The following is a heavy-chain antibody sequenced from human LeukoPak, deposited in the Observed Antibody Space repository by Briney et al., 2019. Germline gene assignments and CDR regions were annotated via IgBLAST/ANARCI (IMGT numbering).Heavy chain of an antibody. J-gene: IGHJ3*02. V-gene: IGHV4-59*12. CDR3: AREYYYDSSGYSLDAFDI. CDR2: IYYSGST. CDR1: GGSMSPYH. D-gene: IGHD3-22*01. Sequence: SETLSLTCTVSGGSMSPYHWGWIRQPPGKGVEGTGYIYYSGSTNYNPSPKSRVTISVDTSKNQFSLKLSSVTAADTAIYSCAREYYYDSSGYSLDAFDIWGQGTMVTVSS.